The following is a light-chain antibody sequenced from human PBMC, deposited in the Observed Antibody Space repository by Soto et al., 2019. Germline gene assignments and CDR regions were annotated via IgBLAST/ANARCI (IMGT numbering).Light chain of an antibody. CDR1: SSDVGGYNY. CDR3: SSYTSSSTLGL. J-gene: IGLJ3*02. Sequence: QSVLTQPASVSGSPGQSITISCTGTSSDVGGYNYVSWYQQHPGKAPKLMIYDVSNWASGVSNRFSGSKSGNTASLTISGLQAEDEADYYCSSYTSSSTLGLFGGGTKVTVL. CDR2: DVS. V-gene: IGLV2-14*01.